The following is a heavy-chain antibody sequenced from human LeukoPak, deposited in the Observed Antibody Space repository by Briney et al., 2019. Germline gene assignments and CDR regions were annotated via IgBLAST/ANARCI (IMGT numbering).Heavy chain of an antibody. J-gene: IGHJ4*02. CDR1: GYIFTGYY. CDR2: INPNSGGT. V-gene: IGHV1-2*02. CDR3: ATSSYYYGSGTSPFDS. D-gene: IGHD3-10*01. Sequence: GASVKDSCKSSGYIFTGYYIHWARQTPGQGLEWMGWINPNSGGTNYAQKFQGRVTMTRDTPISTAYMELSRLKSDDSAVYYCATSSYYYGSGTSPFDSWGQGTLVTVSS.